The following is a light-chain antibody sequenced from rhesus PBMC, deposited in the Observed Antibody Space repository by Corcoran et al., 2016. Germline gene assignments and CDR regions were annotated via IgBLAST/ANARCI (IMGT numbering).Light chain of an antibody. J-gene: IGKJ2*01. V-gene: IGKV1-25*01. CDR3: QHGYGILYS. Sequence: DIQMTQSPSSLSASVGDRVTITCRASQGISNNLAWYQQKPGKVPKLLIYKASTLQSGIPSRFSGSGSWTDFTLTISSLQPEDFATYYCQHGYGILYSFGQGTKVEIK. CDR2: KAS. CDR1: QGISNN.